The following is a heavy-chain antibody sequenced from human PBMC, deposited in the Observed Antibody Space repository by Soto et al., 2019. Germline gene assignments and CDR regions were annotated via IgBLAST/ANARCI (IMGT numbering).Heavy chain of an antibody. V-gene: IGHV1-69*12. J-gene: IGHJ6*02. Sequence: QVQLVQSGAEVKKPGSSVKVSCKASEGTFSSYAISWVRQAPGQGLEWMGGIIPIFGTANYAQKFQGRVTITADESTSTAYMELSSLRSEDTAVYYCARHPPAVYYYGMDVWGQGTTLTVSS. CDR1: EGTFSSYA. CDR2: IIPIFGTA. CDR3: ARHPPAVYYYGMDV.